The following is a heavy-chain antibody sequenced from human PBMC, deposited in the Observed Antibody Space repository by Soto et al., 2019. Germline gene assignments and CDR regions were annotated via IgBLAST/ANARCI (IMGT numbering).Heavy chain of an antibody. CDR2: IIPIFGTA. CDR1: GCTFSSYA. CDR3: ARDGCSSTRCHGGMDV. J-gene: IGHJ6*02. Sequence: SVKVSCKASGCTFSSYAISWVRQAPGQGLEWMGGIIPIFGTANYAQKFQGRVTITADESTSTAYMELSSLRSEDTAVYYCARDGCSSTRCHGGMDVWGQGTTVTVSS. V-gene: IGHV1-69*13. D-gene: IGHD2-2*01.